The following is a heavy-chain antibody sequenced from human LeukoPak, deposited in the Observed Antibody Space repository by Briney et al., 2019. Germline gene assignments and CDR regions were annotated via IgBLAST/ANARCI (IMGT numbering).Heavy chain of an antibody. CDR2: IKEDGSEK. Sequence: PGGSLRLSCAVSGFIFSSYWMTWVRQAPGKGLEWVANIKEDGSEKYYADSVKGRFTVSRDNAKNSLTLQLNSLRAEDTAVYYCARDLACSSTTCYTGAFDYWGQGALVTVSS. CDR1: GFIFSSYW. D-gene: IGHD2-2*02. CDR3: ARDLACSSTTCYTGAFDY. J-gene: IGHJ4*02. V-gene: IGHV3-7*01.